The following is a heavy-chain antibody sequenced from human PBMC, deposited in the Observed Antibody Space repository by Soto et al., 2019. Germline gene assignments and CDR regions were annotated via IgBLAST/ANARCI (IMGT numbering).Heavy chain of an antibody. CDR2: IYYSGSA. J-gene: IGHJ4*02. CDR1: GGSISGYY. V-gene: IGHV4-59*08. CDR3: ARHGCSSTGCLNGMAYYFDF. Sequence: SETLSLTCTVSGGSISGYYWSWIRQPPGKGLEWIGYIYYSGSAKYNPSLKTRVTISVDTSESQFSLKLTSVTAADTAVYYCARHGCSSTGCLNGMAYYFDFWGQGTLVTVSS. D-gene: IGHD2-2*01.